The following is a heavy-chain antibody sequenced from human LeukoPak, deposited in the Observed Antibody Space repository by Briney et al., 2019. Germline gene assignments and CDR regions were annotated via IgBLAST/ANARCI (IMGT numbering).Heavy chain of an antibody. CDR1: GYSISSGHY. CDR3: ARAKNPYYYYYMDF. CDR2: IYHSGSS. V-gene: IGHV4-38-2*01. J-gene: IGHJ6*03. Sequence: PSETLSLTCAVSGYSISSGHYWVWIRQPPGKGLEYIGNIYHSGSSHYNPSLMSRVTISVDTSNNQFSLKLSSVTAADTAVYYCARAKNPYYYYYMDFWGRGTTVTVSS.